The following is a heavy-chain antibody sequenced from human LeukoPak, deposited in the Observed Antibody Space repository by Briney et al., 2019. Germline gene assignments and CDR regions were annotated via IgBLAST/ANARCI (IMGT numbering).Heavy chain of an antibody. CDR2: IYTSGST. CDR1: GGSINSDY. V-gene: IGHV4-4*09. Sequence: SETLSLTCTVSGGSINSDYWSWIRQPPGKGLEWIGHIYTSGSTNYKPSLMCRVTISVDTCKNQFSLKLSSVNAPDTAVYYCARHATGISRSGRRCFDSWGQGTLVTVSS. CDR3: ARHATGISRSGRRCFDS. D-gene: IGHD3-3*02. J-gene: IGHJ5*01.